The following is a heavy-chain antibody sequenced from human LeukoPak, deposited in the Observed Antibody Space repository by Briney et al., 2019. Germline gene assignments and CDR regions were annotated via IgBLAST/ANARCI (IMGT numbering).Heavy chain of an antibody. J-gene: IGHJ4*02. D-gene: IGHD3-22*01. CDR2: INHSGST. CDR3: ARGLYDSSGYFDY. CDR1: GGSFSGYY. Sequence: SETLSLTCAVYGGSFSGYYWSWIRQPPGKGLEWIGEINHSGSTNYNPSLKSRVTISVDTSKNQFTLKLSSVTAADTAVYYCARGLYDSSGYFDYWGQGTLVTVSS. V-gene: IGHV4-34*01.